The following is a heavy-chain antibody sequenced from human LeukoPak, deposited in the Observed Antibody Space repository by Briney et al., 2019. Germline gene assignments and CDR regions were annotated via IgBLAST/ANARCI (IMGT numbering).Heavy chain of an antibody. CDR2: FSTSSRYI. D-gene: IGHD4-17*01. CDR1: AFTFSSYT. J-gene: IGHJ6*03. V-gene: IGHV3-21*01. Sequence: GGSLRLSCVASAFTFSSYTMNWVRQAPGKGLEWVSSFSTSSRYIYYADSVKGRFTISRDNAKNSLYLQMNSLRADDTAVYYCARGAGDPYYMDAWGKGTTVTVSS. CDR3: ARGAGDPYYMDA.